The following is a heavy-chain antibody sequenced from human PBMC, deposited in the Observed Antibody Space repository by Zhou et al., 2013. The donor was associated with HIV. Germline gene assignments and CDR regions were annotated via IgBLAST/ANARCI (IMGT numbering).Heavy chain of an antibody. CDR2: IYTSGST. J-gene: IGHJ5*02. Sequence: QVQLQESGPGLVKPSETLSLTCTVSGGSISSYYWSWIRQPAGKGLEWIGRIYTSGSTNYNPSLKSRVTMSVDTSKNQFSLKLSSVTAADTAVYYCARDPPAYSSSWYAANWFDPWGQGTLVTVSS. V-gene: IGHV4-4*07. D-gene: IGHD6-13*01. CDR1: GGSISSYY. CDR3: ARDPPAYSSSWYAANWFDP.